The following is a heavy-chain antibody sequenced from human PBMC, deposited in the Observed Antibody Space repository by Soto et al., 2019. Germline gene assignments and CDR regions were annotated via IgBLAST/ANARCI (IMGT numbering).Heavy chain of an antibody. CDR1: GGSFSGYY. CDR2: INHSGST. J-gene: IGHJ5*02. Sequence: QVQLQQWGAGLLKPSETLSLTCAVYGGSFSGYYWSWIRQPPGKGLEWIGEINHSGSTNYNPSLKSRVTISADTSKNQFSLKLSSVTAADTAVYYCAREITMVRGAFNWFDPWGQGTLVTVSS. CDR3: AREITMVRGAFNWFDP. V-gene: IGHV4-34*01. D-gene: IGHD3-10*01.